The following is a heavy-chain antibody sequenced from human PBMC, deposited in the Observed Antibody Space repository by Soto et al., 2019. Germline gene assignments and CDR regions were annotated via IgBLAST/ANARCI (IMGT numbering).Heavy chain of an antibody. CDR1: GGAISSSSYF. Sequence: QLQLQESGPGLVKPSETLSLTCTVSGGAISSSSYFWGWIRQPPGKGLEWIGSIYYSGSTYYTPSLKRRVTISVDTSTTQSSLKLSSVTAADTAVYYCARHPGYGLYSFDYWGQGTLVTVSS. J-gene: IGHJ4*02. CDR3: ARHPGYGLYSFDY. V-gene: IGHV4-39*01. CDR2: IYYSGST. D-gene: IGHD4-17*01.